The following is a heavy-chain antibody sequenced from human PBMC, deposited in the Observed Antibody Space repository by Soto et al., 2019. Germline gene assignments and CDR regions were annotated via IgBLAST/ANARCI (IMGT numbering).Heavy chain of an antibody. CDR2: ISVSGGST. Sequence: EVQLLESGGGLVQPGGSLRLSCAASGFTFSSYAMSWVRRAPGKGLEWVSAISVSGGSTYYADSVKGRFPIYRDNSKNTVYLQMNSLRAADTAVYYCAKVGRCSGGSCYFYFDYWCQGTLVTVSS. CDR3: AKVGRCSGGSCYFYFDY. CDR1: GFTFSSYA. J-gene: IGHJ4*02. D-gene: IGHD2-15*01. V-gene: IGHV3-23*01.